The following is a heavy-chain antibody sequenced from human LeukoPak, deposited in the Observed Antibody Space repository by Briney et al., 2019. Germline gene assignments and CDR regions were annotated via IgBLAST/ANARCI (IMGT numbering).Heavy chain of an antibody. CDR3: ASGDYDILTGYYNVGSI. CDR1: GGSISSYY. V-gene: IGHV4-59*01. Sequence: SETLSLTCTVSGGSISSYYWSWIRQPPGKGLEWIGYIYYSGSTNYNPSLKSRVTISVDTSKNQFSLKLSSVTAADTAVYYCASGDYDILTGYYNVGSIWGQGTLVTVSS. D-gene: IGHD3-9*01. J-gene: IGHJ4*02. CDR2: IYYSGST.